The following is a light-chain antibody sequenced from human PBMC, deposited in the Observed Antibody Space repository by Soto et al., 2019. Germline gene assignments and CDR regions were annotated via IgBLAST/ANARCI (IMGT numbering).Light chain of an antibody. Sequence: QSVLTQPASVSGSPGQSITISCTGTSSDVGGYNYVSWYQQHPGKAPKLMIYAVSNRPSGVSNRFSGSKSANTASLTISGLQAEDEADYYCSSYTISGTYVLFGGGTKVTVL. J-gene: IGLJ2*01. CDR3: SSYTISGTYVL. CDR1: SSDVGGYNY. CDR2: AVS. V-gene: IGLV2-14*01.